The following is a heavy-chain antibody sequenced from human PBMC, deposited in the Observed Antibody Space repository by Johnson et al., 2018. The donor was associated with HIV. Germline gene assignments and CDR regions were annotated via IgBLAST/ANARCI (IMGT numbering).Heavy chain of an antibody. CDR1: GITVSSNY. V-gene: IGHV3-66*02. D-gene: IGHD5-24*01. CDR3: AKGDKIATITSRYDAFDL. CDR2: SWNSGSI. Sequence: VQLVESGGGLAQPGGSLRLSCAASGITVSSNYMSWVRQAPGKGLEWVAGISWNSGSIGYADSVKGRFTIYRENSKNRLYLQMNSLRAEDTAVYYCAKGDKIATITSRYDAFDLWGQGTMVIVSS. J-gene: IGHJ3*01.